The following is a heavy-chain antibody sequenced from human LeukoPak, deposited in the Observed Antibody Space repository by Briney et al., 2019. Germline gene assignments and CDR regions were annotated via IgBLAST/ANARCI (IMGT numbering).Heavy chain of an antibody. CDR3: VRPSSSTIT. V-gene: IGHV3-74*01. J-gene: IGHJ5*02. CDR2: INSDGSST. D-gene: IGHD2-2*01. Sequence: PGGSLRLSCAASGFTFSGDWMHWVRQAPGKGPVWVSRINSDGSSTSYADSVKGRFTISRDNAKNTLFLQMNSLRAEDTALYYCVRPSSSTITWGQGTLVTVSS. CDR1: GFTFSGDW.